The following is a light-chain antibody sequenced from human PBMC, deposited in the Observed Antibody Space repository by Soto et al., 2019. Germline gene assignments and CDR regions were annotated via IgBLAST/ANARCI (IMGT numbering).Light chain of an antibody. J-gene: IGLJ1*01. V-gene: IGLV1-44*01. CDR3: ATWDDSRKGV. CDR1: TSNIGSHS. CDR2: TNN. Sequence: QSVLTQPPSASGAPGQRVTISCSGSTSNIGSHSVNWYQHVPGAAPKLLITTNNQRPSGVPDRFSGFKSGSSASLVISGLQSEDEADYYCATWDDSRKGVFGTGTKLTVL.